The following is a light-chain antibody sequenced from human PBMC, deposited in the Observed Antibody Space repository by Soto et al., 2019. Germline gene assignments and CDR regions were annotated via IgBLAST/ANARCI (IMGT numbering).Light chain of an antibody. V-gene: IGLV2-14*01. Sequence: QSALTQPASVSGSPGQSITISCTGTSSDVGDYNYVSWYQQHPGKAPKLMIYDVSNRPSGVSNRFSGSKSGNTASLTISGLQAEDEADYYCSSYTSSGTDVFGTGTKLTGL. J-gene: IGLJ1*01. CDR1: SSDVGDYNY. CDR2: DVS. CDR3: SSYTSSGTDV.